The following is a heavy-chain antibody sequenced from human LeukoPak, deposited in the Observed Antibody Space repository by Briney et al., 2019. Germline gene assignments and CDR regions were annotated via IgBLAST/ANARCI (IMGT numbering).Heavy chain of an antibody. J-gene: IGHJ3*02. V-gene: IGHV3-53*01. CDR1: GFTVSSNY. CDR2: IYSGGST. Sequence: PGGSLRLSCAASGFTVSSNYMSWVRQAPGKGLEWVSVIYSGGSTYYADSVKGRFTISRDNAKNSLYLQMNSLRAEDTAVYYCASLGEMDYYDSSGSTFDIWGQGTMVTVSS. D-gene: IGHD3-22*01. CDR3: ASLGEMDYYDSSGSTFDI.